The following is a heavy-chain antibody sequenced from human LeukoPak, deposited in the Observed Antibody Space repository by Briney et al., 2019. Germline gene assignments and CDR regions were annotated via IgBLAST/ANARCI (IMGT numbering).Heavy chain of an antibody. CDR1: GGTFSSYA. CDR2: IIPIFGTA. D-gene: IGHD2-2*01. CDR3: ARVVVPDGYYYYYYMDV. Sequence: GASVKVSCKASGGTFSSYAISWVRQAPGQGLEWMGGIIPIFGTANYAQKFQGRVTITADESTSTAYMELSSLRSEDTAVYYCARVVVPDGYYYYYYMDVWGKGTTVTVSS. V-gene: IGHV1-69*13. J-gene: IGHJ6*03.